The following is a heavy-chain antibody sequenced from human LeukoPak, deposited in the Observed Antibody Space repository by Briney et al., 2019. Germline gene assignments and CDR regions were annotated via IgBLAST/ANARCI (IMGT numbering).Heavy chain of an antibody. Sequence: GASLKISCKGSGSSFTSYWIGWVRPMPGKGLEWMGIIYPGDSDTRYSPSFQGQVTISADKSISTAYLQWSSLKASDTAMYYCARLRSASYSYYFDYWGQGTLVTVSS. CDR1: GSSFTSYW. D-gene: IGHD2-15*01. V-gene: IGHV5-51*01. J-gene: IGHJ4*02. CDR3: ARLRSASYSYYFDY. CDR2: IYPGDSDT.